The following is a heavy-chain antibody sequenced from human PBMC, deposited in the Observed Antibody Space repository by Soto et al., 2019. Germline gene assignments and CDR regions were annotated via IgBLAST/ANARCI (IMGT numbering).Heavy chain of an antibody. J-gene: IGHJ4*02. CDR2: VDTVGGT. Sequence: EVQLVESGGGLVQPGGSLRLSCAASGFIFSNHDMHWVRQASGKGLEWVSVVDTVGGTYYSGLVKGRFTISRENAKNSLYLQMNGLSAEDTAVYYCAIESAGCSGSCHKPLEYWGQGILVTVSS. CDR3: AIESAGCSGSCHKPLEY. D-gene: IGHD5-12*01. V-gene: IGHV3-13*01. CDR1: GFIFSNHD.